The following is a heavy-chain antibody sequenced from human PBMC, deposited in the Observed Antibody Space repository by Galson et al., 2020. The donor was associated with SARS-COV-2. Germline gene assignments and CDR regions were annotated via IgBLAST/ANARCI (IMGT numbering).Heavy chain of an antibody. Sequence: GSLRLSCTVSGGSISSYYWSWIRQPAGKELEWIGRIHTSGSTSYNPSLKSRVTMSVDTSKNQFSLKLSSVTAADTAVYYCARDGAGSPMSYWGQGTLVTVSS. V-gene: IGHV4-4*07. CDR2: IHTSGST. J-gene: IGHJ4*02. CDR1: GGSISSYY. D-gene: IGHD1-26*01. CDR3: ARDGAGSPMSY.